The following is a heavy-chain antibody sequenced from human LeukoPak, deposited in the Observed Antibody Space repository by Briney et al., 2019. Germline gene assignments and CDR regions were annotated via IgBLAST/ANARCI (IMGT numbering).Heavy chain of an antibody. V-gene: IGHV3-7*05. D-gene: IGHD2-8*02. CDR1: GFTFRCYW. CDR3: ASQDDTGYFDY. J-gene: IGHJ4*02. CDR2: IKQDGSEK. Sequence: GGPLRLSCAASGFTFRCYWMSWVRQAPGKGLELVANIKQDGSEKYYVDSVKGRFTISRDNAKNSLYLQMNTLRVEDTAVYYCASQDDTGYFDYWGQGTLVTVSS.